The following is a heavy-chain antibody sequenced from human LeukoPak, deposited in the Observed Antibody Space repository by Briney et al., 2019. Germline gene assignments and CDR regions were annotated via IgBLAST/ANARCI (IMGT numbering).Heavy chain of an antibody. CDR1: GSYW. D-gene: IGHD3-10*01. Sequence: GGSLRLSCAASGSYWMHWVRQAPGKGLVWVSHINSDGSWTSYADSVKGRFTISKDNAKNTLYLQMNNLRAEDTAIYYCVKDFILRGLTFGWFDPWGQGTLVTVSS. CDR3: VKDFILRGLTFGWFDP. J-gene: IGHJ5*02. V-gene: IGHV3-74*01. CDR2: INSDGSWT.